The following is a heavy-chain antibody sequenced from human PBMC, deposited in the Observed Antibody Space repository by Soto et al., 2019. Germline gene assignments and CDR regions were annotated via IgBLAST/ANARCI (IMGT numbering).Heavy chain of an antibody. CDR1: GFTFNNYD. D-gene: IGHD2-15*01. Sequence: GGSLRLSCAASGFTFNNYDMHWVRQAPDKGLEWVAVIWFDGNKKYYADSVKGRFTISRDNPKNTLYLEMNSLRADDTAVYYCARRACSGGSCYHFDYWGQGSLVTVSS. J-gene: IGHJ4*02. V-gene: IGHV3-33*01. CDR2: IWFDGNKK. CDR3: ARRACSGGSCYHFDY.